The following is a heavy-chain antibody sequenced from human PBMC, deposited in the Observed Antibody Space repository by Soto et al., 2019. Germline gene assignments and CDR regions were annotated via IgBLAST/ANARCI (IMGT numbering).Heavy chain of an antibody. CDR1: GYSFTSYW. J-gene: IGHJ6*02. D-gene: IGHD6-19*01. Sequence: PGESLKISCKGSGYSFTSYWISWVRQMPGKGLEWMGRIDPSDSYTNYSPSFRGHVTISADKSISTAYLQWSSLKASDTAMYYCARLSSSGWYGPHPRDYYYYGMDVWGQGTTVTVSS. CDR3: ARLSSSGWYGPHPRDYYYYGMDV. CDR2: IDPSDSYT. V-gene: IGHV5-10-1*01.